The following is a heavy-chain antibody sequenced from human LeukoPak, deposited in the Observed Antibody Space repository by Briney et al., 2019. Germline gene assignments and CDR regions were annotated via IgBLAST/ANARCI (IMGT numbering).Heavy chain of an antibody. D-gene: IGHD2-21*02. CDR1: GYTFTSYG. V-gene: IGHV1-46*01. CDR3: ARDGDPVAFDI. CDR2: INPSGGST. Sequence: ASVKVSCKASGYTFTSYGISWVRQAPGQGLEWMGIINPSGGSTSYAQKFQGRVTMTRDTSTSTVYMELSSLRSEDTAVYYCARDGDPVAFDIWGQGTMVTVPS. J-gene: IGHJ3*02.